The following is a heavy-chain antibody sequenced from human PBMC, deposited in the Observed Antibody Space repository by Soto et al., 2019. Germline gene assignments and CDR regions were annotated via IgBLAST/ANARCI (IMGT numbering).Heavy chain of an antibody. Sequence: GGSLRLSCAASGFTVSTYAMTWVRQAPGKGLEWVSAISHSGGSTYYADSVKGRFTISRDNSKNTLYLQMNSLRAEDTAVYYCAKGMTTETHYYYYYYMDVWGKGTTVTVSS. CDR3: AKGMTTETHYYYYYYMDV. J-gene: IGHJ6*03. D-gene: IGHD4-17*01. CDR1: GFTVSTYA. CDR2: ISHSGGST. V-gene: IGHV3-23*01.